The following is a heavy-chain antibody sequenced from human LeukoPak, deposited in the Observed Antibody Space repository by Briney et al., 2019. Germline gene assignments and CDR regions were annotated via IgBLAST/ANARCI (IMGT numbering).Heavy chain of an antibody. Sequence: PSETLSLTCTVSGGSISTYYWSWIRQPPGKGLEWIGFIYYSGSTNYNPSLKSRVIMSVDTSKNQFSLKLTSVTAADTAVYCARHGGEITLVRGVINWFDPWGQGTQVTVSS. CDR1: GGSISTYY. V-gene: IGHV4-59*08. CDR3: ARHGGEITLVRGVINWFDP. J-gene: IGHJ5*02. D-gene: IGHD3-10*01. CDR2: IYYSGST.